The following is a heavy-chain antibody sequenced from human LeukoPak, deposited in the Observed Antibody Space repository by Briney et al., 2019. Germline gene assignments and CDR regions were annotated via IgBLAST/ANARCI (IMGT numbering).Heavy chain of an antibody. CDR2: IIPIFGTA. CDR3: ARAHLLRSWVGGYDYQFFDY. D-gene: IGHD5-12*01. J-gene: IGHJ4*02. CDR1: GGTFSSYA. V-gene: IGHV1-69*13. Sequence: ASVKVSCKASGGTFSSYAISWVRQAPGQGIEWKGGIIPIFGTANYAQKFQGRVTITADESTSTAYMELSSLRSEDTAVYYCARAHLLRSWVGGYDYQFFDYWGQGTLVTVSS.